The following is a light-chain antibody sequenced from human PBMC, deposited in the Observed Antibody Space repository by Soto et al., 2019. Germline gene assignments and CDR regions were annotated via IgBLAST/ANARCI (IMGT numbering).Light chain of an antibody. V-gene: IGLV2-14*01. CDR3: SSYTSSSTLV. CDR2: EVS. J-gene: IGLJ3*02. Sequence: QSALTQPASVSGSPGQSITISCTGTSSDVGGYNYVSWYQQHPGKVPKLMIYEVSNRPSGVSNRFSGSKSSNTASLTISGLQAEDEADYYCSSYTSSSTLVFGGGTKLTVL. CDR1: SSDVGGYNY.